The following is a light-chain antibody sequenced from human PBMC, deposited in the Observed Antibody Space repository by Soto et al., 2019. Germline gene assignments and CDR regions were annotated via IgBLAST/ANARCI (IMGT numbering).Light chain of an antibody. CDR3: QQYGSWT. V-gene: IGKV3-20*01. J-gene: IGKJ1*01. Sequence: EIVLTQSPGTLSLSPGERATLSCRASQSISSNYLAWYQQKPGQAPRLLIYGASSRATGIPDRFSGSGSGTDFTLTSSRLEPEASAIYYCQQYGSWTFGQGTKVEIK. CDR2: GAS. CDR1: QSISSNY.